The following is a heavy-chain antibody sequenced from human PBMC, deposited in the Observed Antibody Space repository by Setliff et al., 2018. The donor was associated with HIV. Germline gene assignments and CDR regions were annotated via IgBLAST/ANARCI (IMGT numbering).Heavy chain of an antibody. CDR1: GYTFTSYD. J-gene: IGHJ5*02. V-gene: IGHV1-8*03. CDR3: ARVVTGGGNWFDP. CDR2: MNPNSGNT. D-gene: IGHD2-21*02. Sequence: AASVKVSCKASGYTFTSYDINWVRQATGQGLEWMGWMNPNSGNTGYAQKFQGRVTITRSTSISTAYMELSSLRSEDTAVYYCARVVTGGGNWFDPWGQGTLVTVSS.